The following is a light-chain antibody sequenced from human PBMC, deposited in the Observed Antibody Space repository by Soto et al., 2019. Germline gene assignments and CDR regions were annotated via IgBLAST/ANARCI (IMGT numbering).Light chain of an antibody. Sequence: QSALTQPPSVSGSPGQSVTISCTGTISDVGGYNYVSWYQQHPGKAPKLMIYDVSKRPSGVPDRFSGSKSGNTASLTISGLQAEDEADYYCSSYAGSYTSRMFGGGTQLTVL. J-gene: IGLJ3*02. CDR2: DVS. V-gene: IGLV2-11*01. CDR1: ISDVGGYNY. CDR3: SSYAGSYTSRM.